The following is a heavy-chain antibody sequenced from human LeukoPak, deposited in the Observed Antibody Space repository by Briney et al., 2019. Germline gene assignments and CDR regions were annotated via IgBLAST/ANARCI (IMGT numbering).Heavy chain of an antibody. D-gene: IGHD6-25*01. CDR3: ARESSSSGGMDV. J-gene: IGHJ6*02. CDR1: GFNFSRYS. CDR2: ISNSGSTV. Sequence: GGSLRLSCAASGFNFSRYSMNWVRQAPGKGLEWVSYISNSGSTVYYADSVKGRFTISRDNARNSLYLQMDSLRADDTAVYYCARESSSSGGMDVWGQGTTVTVSS. V-gene: IGHV3-48*04.